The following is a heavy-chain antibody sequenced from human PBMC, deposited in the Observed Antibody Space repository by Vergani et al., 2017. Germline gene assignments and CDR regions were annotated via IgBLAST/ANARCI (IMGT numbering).Heavy chain of an antibody. V-gene: IGHV1-69*13. CDR3: ARGNGGKRHYYSYYGMDV. Sequence: QVQLVQSGAEVKKPGSSVKVSCKASGGTFSSYVISWVRQAPGQGLEWMGRIIPIFGTANYAQKFQGRVTITADESTSTAYMELSSLRSEDTAVYYCARGNGGKRHYYSYYGMDVWGQGTTVTVSS. CDR2: IIPIFGTA. J-gene: IGHJ6*02. D-gene: IGHD2-8*01. CDR1: GGTFSSYV.